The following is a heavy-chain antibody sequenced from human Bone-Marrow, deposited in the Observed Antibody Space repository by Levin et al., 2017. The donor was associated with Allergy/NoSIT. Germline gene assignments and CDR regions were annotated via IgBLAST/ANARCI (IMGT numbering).Heavy chain of an antibody. J-gene: IGHJ4*02. Sequence: QAGGSLRLSCAASGFTFSNNGMHWVRQAPGKGLEWVAAISYDGSDKYHADSVKGRFTISRDNSKSTLYLQLNSLRGEDTAVYYCASGSYQLIYDYYFEYWGLGTLVTVSS. CDR3: ASGSYQLIYDYYFEY. D-gene: IGHD2-2*01. V-gene: IGHV3-30*03. CDR2: ISYDGSDK. CDR1: GFTFSNNG.